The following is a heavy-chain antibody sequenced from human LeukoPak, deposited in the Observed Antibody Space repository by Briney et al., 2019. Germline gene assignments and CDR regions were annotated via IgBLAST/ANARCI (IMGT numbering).Heavy chain of an antibody. V-gene: IGHV4-34*01. CDR2: INHSGST. CDR1: GGSFSGYY. D-gene: IGHD2-21*01. Sequence: SETLSLTCAAYGGSFSGYYWSWIRQPPGKGLEWIGEINHSGSTNYNPSLKSRVTISVDTSKNQFSLKLSSVTAADTAVYYCARGLVSLWWLDYFDYWGQGTLVTVSS. J-gene: IGHJ4*02. CDR3: ARGLVSLWWLDYFDY.